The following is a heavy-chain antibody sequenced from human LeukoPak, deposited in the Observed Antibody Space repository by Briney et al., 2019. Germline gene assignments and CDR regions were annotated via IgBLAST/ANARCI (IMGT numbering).Heavy chain of an antibody. CDR1: GYTFTSYG. CDR3: AIVEMATTPLGY. Sequence: ASVKVSCKASGYTFTSYGISWVRQAPGQGLEWMGWISAYNGNTNYAQKLQGRVTMTTDTSTSTAYMELRSLRSDDTAVYYCAIVEMATTPLGYWLQGTLVTVSS. J-gene: IGHJ4*02. CDR2: ISAYNGNT. V-gene: IGHV1-18*01. D-gene: IGHD5-24*01.